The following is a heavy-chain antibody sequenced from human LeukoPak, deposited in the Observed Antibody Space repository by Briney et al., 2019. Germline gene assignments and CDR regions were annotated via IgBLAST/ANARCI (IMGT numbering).Heavy chain of an antibody. J-gene: IGHJ4*02. CDR3: AREPHDYTMYYFDY. CDR1: GFTFSDNY. Sequence: GGSLRLSCAASGFTFSDNYMSWIRQAPGEGLEWVSYISSGGDTMYHADSVKGRFTISRDNARNSLYLQMNNLRAEDTAVYYCAREPHDYTMYYFDYWGRGTLVTVSS. V-gene: IGHV3-11*04. D-gene: IGHD4-11*01. CDR2: ISSGGDTM.